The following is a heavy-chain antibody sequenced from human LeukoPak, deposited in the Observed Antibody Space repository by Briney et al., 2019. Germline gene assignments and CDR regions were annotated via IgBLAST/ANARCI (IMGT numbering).Heavy chain of an antibody. CDR3: AVSFDY. Sequence: GGSLRLSCVASGVAFSRYHMNWIRQAPGKGLEWISYISSSGGTISYADSVKGRFTISRDNAEKTPYLQMNSLRVEDTAVYYCAVSFDYWGQGTLVAVSP. CDR2: ISSSGGTI. V-gene: IGHV3-48*01. J-gene: IGHJ4*02. D-gene: IGHD5/OR15-5a*01. CDR1: GVAFSRYH.